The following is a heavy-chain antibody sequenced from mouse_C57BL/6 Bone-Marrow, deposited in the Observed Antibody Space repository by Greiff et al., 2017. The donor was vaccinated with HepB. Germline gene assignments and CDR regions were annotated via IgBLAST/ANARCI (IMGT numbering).Heavy chain of an antibody. D-gene: IGHD1-1*01. CDR3: RGTTVVGPFAY. CDR2: IRNKANNHAT. J-gene: IGHJ3*01. Sequence: EVMLVESGGGLVQPGGSMKLSCAASGFTFSDAWMDWVRQSPEKGLEWVAEIRNKANNHATYYAESVKGRFTISRDDSKSSVYLQMNSLRAEDTGIYYCRGTTVVGPFAYWGQGTLVTVSA. V-gene: IGHV6-6*01. CDR1: GFTFSDAW.